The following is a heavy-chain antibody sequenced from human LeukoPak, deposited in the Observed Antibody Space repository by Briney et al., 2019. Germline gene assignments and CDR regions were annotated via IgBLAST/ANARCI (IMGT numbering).Heavy chain of an antibody. CDR3: ARDSPPYCSGGSCYPY. D-gene: IGHD2-15*01. CDR1: GDSLSTYY. CDR2: IYSTGST. J-gene: IGHJ4*02. V-gene: IGHV4-59*01. Sequence: PSETLSLTCTVSGDSLSTYYWSWIRQPPGKGLEWIGYIYSTGSTDYSPSLKSRITVSIDTSKNQFSLKLSSVTAADTAVYYCARDSPPYCSGGSCYPYWGQGTLVTVSS.